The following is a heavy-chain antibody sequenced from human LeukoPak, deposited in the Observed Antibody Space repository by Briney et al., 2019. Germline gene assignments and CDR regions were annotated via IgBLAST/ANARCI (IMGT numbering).Heavy chain of an antibody. Sequence: GGSLRLSCAASEITFSTYSMNWVRQAPGRGLEWVSSISSGSSYRYYADSVKGRLTISRDNAKNSLYLQMNSLRAEDTAVYYCARAPSSRSIAAAYMDVWGKGTTVTVSS. D-gene: IGHD6-13*01. J-gene: IGHJ6*03. CDR2: ISSGSSYR. V-gene: IGHV3-21*01. CDR1: EITFSTYS. CDR3: ARAPSSRSIAAAYMDV.